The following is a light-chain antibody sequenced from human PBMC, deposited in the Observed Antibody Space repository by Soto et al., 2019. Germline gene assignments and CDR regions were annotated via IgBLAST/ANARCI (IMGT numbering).Light chain of an antibody. Sequence: EIVMTQSPSTLSVSPGERATLSCRASQSVSSNLAWYQQKPGQAPRLLIYGASSRATGIPDRFSGSGSATDFTLTISRLEPEDFAVYYCQQYGSSPRTFGQGTKV. CDR2: GAS. CDR1: QSVSSN. V-gene: IGKV3-20*01. J-gene: IGKJ1*01. CDR3: QQYGSSPRT.